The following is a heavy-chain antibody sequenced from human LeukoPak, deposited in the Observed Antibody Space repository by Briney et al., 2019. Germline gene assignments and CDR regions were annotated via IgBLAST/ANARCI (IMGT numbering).Heavy chain of an antibody. J-gene: IGHJ5*02. Sequence: PSETLSLTCTVSGGSISSYYWSWVRQAPGKGLVWVSRINSDGSSTSYADSVKGRFTISRDNAKNTLYLQMNSLRAEDTAVYYCAREELGSSLGFDPWGQGTLVTVSS. CDR2: INSDGSST. D-gene: IGHD3-16*01. CDR1: GGSISSYY. CDR3: AREELGSSLGFDP. V-gene: IGHV3-74*01.